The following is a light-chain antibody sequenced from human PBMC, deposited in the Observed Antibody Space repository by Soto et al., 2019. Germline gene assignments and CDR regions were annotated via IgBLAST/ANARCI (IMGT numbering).Light chain of an antibody. V-gene: IGKV3-20*01. J-gene: IGKJ2*01. Sequence: EIVLTQSPGTLSLSPGERATLSCRASRSVSSRYLAWYQQKAGQAPRLLISGASSRATGIPDRFSGSGSGTTFTIIIIRLEPDDFSMDYCHQYCYTPNTFGQGTKVEIK. CDR2: GAS. CDR3: HQYCYTPNT. CDR1: RSVSSRY.